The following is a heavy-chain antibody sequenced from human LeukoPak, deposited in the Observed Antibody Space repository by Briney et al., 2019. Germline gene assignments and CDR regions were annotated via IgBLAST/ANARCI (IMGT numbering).Heavy chain of an antibody. CDR3: ARQDEYNLNEVYYFDY. Sequence: ASVKVSFRASGYTFTSYGISWVRQAPGQGLEWMGWISTYNGNTNYAQKLQGRVTMTTDTSTSTAYMELRSLRSDDTAVYYCARQDEYNLNEVYYFDYWGQGSLVTVSS. CDR2: ISTYNGNT. J-gene: IGHJ4*02. CDR1: GYTFTSYG. D-gene: IGHD1-20*01. V-gene: IGHV1-18*01.